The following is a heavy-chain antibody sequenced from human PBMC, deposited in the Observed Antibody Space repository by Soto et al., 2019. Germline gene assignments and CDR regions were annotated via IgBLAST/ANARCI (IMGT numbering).Heavy chain of an antibody. V-gene: IGHV6-1*01. CDR3: ARSVHCSGGSCYWSFSSYYYYYGMDV. CDR2: TYYSSKWYN. J-gene: IGHJ6*02. CDR1: GYIFSINIAA. Sequence: SQTLSLTYSISGYIFSINIAACTWIRQSPSRGLEWLLMTYYSSKWYNDYAVSVKSRITINPDTSKNQFSLQLNSVTPEDTAVYYCARSVHCSGGSCYWSFSSYYYYYGMDVWGQGTTVTVSS. D-gene: IGHD2-15*01.